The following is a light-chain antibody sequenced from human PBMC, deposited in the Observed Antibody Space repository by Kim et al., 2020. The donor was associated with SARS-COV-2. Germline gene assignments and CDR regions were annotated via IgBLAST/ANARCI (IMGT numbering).Light chain of an antibody. V-gene: IGKV1-5*01. CDR2: DAS. J-gene: IGKJ2*01. CDR3: QQYNIYPYT. Sequence: DIQMTQSPPTLSASVGDRVTITCRASQSISDSLAWYQQKPGKAPKFLIYDASRLQSGVPSRFSGSGSGTEFTLTIISLQPDDFATYYCQQYNIYPYTLGQGTKLEI. CDR1: QSISDS.